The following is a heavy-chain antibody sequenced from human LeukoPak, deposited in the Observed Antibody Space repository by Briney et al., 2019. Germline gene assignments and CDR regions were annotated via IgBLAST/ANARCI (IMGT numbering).Heavy chain of an antibody. CDR1: GFTFEDYG. CDR2: INCNGGST. V-gene: IGHV3-20*01. CDR3: ARMSSYCYVGYFDL. J-gene: IGHJ2*01. D-gene: IGHD3-22*01. Sequence: GGSLRLSCAASGFTFEDYGMSWVRQAPGKGLEWVSGINCNGGSTGYADSVKGRFTISRDNAKNSLYLQMNRLRAEDTALYHCARMSSYCYVGYFDLWGRGTLVTVSS.